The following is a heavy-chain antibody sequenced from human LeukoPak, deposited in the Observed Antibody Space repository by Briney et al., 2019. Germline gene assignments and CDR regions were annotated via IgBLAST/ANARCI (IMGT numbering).Heavy chain of an antibody. CDR1: GYTFTGYY. CDR2: INANSGGT. J-gene: IGHJ4*02. V-gene: IGHV1-2*02. CDR3: ARSSRYDIWTGYPY. D-gene: IGHD3-9*01. Sequence: ASVKVSCKASGYTFTGYYMHWVRQGPGQGLEWIGWINANSGGTNYAQKFQGRVTMTRDTSISTAYMELSRLRSDDTAVYYCARSSRYDIWTGYPYWGQGTLVTVSP.